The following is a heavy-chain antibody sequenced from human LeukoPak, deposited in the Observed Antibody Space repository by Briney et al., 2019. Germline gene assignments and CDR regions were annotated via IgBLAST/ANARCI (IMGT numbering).Heavy chain of an antibody. V-gene: IGHV4-59*08. J-gene: IGHJ5*02. CDR3: ARWQYTISSGWFDP. D-gene: IGHD6-6*01. CDR1: GASITSYY. Sequence: SETLSLTCTASGASITSYYWSWIRQPPGKGLEWIGYMYYSGGTNYNPSLQGRVSISVDTSKIQFSLKLSSVTAADTAVYYCARWQYTISSGWFDPWGQGTLVTVSS. CDR2: MYYSGGT.